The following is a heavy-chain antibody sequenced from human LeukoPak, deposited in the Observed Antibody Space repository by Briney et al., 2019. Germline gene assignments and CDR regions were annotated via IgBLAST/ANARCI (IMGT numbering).Heavy chain of an antibody. D-gene: IGHD5-12*01. CDR2: IGGSGGAI. CDR3: AKWMSRIQAFDI. J-gene: IGHJ3*02. V-gene: IGHV3-23*01. CDR1: GFIFSNYD. Sequence: GGSLRLSCAASGFIFSNYDMSWVRQAPGKGLEWVACIGGSGGAILYADSVKGRFTIPRDNSKSTLYLQMNSLRADDTALYFCAKWMSRIQAFDIWGQGTMVTVS.